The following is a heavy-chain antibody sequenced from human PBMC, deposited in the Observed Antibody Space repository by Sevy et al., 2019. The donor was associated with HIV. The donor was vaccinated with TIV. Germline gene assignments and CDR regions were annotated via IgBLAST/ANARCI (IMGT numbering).Heavy chain of an antibody. CDR1: GYTLTELS. J-gene: IGHJ5*02. V-gene: IGHV1-24*01. CDR2: FDPEDGET. D-gene: IGHD2-15*01. CDR3: ATNGRYFSGSPFYSAEVLFDP. Sequence: ASVKVSCKVSGYTLTELSMHWVRQAPGKGLEWMGGFDPEDGETDYEQKFQGRVTVTENTSKDTANMELSSLRSEDTAVYYGATNGRYFSGSPFYSAEVLFDPWGQGTLVTVSS.